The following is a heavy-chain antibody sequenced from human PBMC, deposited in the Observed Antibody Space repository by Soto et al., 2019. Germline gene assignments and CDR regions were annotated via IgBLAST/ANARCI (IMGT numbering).Heavy chain of an antibody. D-gene: IGHD2-21*02. CDR3: ARDGPYCGGDCSAFDV. J-gene: IGHJ3*01. Sequence: PGGSLRLSCAASGFTFSSYSMNWVRQAPGKGLEWVSYISSSSSTIYYADSVKGRFTISRDNAKNSLYLQMNSLRDEDTAVYYCARDGPYCGGDCSAFDVWGQGTMVTVSS. V-gene: IGHV3-48*02. CDR2: ISSSSSTI. CDR1: GFTFSSYS.